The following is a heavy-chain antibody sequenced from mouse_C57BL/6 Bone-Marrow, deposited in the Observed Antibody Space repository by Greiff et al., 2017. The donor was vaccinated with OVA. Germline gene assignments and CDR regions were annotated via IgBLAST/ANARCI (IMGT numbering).Heavy chain of an antibody. CDR3: ARLSWEIYYAMDY. CDR2: IDPNSGGT. CDR1: GYTFTSYW. Sequence: VQLQESGAELVKPGASVKLSCKASGYTFTSYWMHWVKQRPGRGLEWIGRIDPNSGGTKYNEKFKSKATLTVDKPSSTAYMQLSSLTSEDSAVYYCARLSWEIYYAMDYWGQGTSVTVSS. D-gene: IGHD4-1*01. V-gene: IGHV1-72*01. J-gene: IGHJ4*01.